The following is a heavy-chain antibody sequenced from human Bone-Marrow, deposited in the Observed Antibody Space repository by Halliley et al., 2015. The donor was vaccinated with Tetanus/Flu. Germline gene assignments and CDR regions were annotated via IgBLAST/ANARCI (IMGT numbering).Heavy chain of an antibody. J-gene: IGHJ4*02. D-gene: IGHD3-3*01. CDR2: INQSGTT. CDR3: ARGLDFWSGYFYD. Sequence: GIGEINQSGTTNYTPSLKSRVSMSVDTSKYQISLGLSSVTAADTAVYYCARGLDFWSGYFYDWGQGTLVTVSS. V-gene: IGHV4-34*01.